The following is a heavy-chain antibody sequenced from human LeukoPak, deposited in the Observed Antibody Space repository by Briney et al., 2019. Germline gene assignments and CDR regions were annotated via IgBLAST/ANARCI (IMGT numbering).Heavy chain of an antibody. J-gene: IGHJ4*02. D-gene: IGHD1-7*01. CDR3: ARDLNGNYLLDY. V-gene: IGHV3-48*01. Sequence: GGSLRLSCAASGFTFSHYSMNWARQAPGKGLEWVSYISSSSGTIYYADSVKGRFTVSRDNAQNSLFLQMNSLRGEDTAVYYCARDLNGNYLLDYWGQGTLVTVSS. CDR2: ISSSSGTI. CDR1: GFTFSHYS.